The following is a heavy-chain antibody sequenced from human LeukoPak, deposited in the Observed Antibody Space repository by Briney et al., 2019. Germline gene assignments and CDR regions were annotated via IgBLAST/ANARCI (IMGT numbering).Heavy chain of an antibody. CDR3: ARVSGSGSYYYDF. CDR1: GSTFSSYH. D-gene: IGHD3-10*01. Sequence: SGGSLRLSCAASGSTFSSYHMHWVRQATGKGLEWVSGIGTAGDTYYAGSVKGRFTISRENAKNSFYLQMNSLRPGGTAVYYCARVSGSGSYYYDFWGQGTLVTVSS. J-gene: IGHJ4*02. CDR2: IGTAGDT. V-gene: IGHV3-13*04.